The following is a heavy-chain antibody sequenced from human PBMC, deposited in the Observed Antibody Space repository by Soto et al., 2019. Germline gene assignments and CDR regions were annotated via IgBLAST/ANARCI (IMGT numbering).Heavy chain of an antibody. Sequence: QVQLVQSGTEVKKPGASVKVSCKASGYTFTSYDINWERQATGQGLEWMGSMNPNSGNTGYAQKFQGRVTMTRNTSITTAYMELSSLRSEDTAVYYCARALSTGYCSTTSCSWADYWGQGTLVTVSS. CDR3: ARALSTGYCSTTSCSWADY. D-gene: IGHD2-2*01. CDR1: GYTFTSYD. V-gene: IGHV1-8*01. J-gene: IGHJ4*02. CDR2: MNPNSGNT.